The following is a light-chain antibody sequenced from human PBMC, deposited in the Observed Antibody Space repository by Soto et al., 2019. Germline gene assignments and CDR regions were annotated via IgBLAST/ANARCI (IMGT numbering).Light chain of an antibody. CDR1: QSVSSN. CDR2: GAS. Sequence: EIVMTQSPATLSVSPGERATLSCRASQSVSSNLAWYQQKPCQAPRLLIYGASTRATGIPARFSGSRSGTEFTLDISSLQSEDFAVYYCQQYNNWPPWTFGPGTKVDIK. J-gene: IGKJ3*01. CDR3: QQYNNWPPWT. V-gene: IGKV3-15*01.